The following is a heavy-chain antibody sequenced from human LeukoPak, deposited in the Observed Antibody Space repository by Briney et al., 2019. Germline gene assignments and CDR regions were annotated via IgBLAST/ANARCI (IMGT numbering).Heavy chain of an antibody. CDR3: ARGTKYSSSSGRYYYYYGMDV. J-gene: IGHJ6*02. Sequence: ASVKVSCKASGYTFTSYGISWVRQAPGQGLEWMGIINPSGGSTSYAQKFQGRVTMTRDTSTSTVYMELSSLRSEDTAVYYCARGTKYSSSSGRYYYYYGMDVWGQGTTVTVSS. CDR1: GYTFTSYG. D-gene: IGHD6-6*01. V-gene: IGHV1-46*01. CDR2: INPSGGST.